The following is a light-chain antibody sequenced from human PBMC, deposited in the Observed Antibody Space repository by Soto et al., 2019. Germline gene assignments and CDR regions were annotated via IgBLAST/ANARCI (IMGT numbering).Light chain of an antibody. CDR1: QSVSSH. V-gene: IGKV3-20*01. Sequence: IVLTQSPGTLSLSPGERATLSCRASQSVSSHLVWYQQKPGQAPRLLIFGASSRATGIPDRFSGSGSGTDFTLTIRRLEPEDFAVYYCPQHGGSPTFGQGPKVEIK. CDR3: PQHGGSPT. CDR2: GAS. J-gene: IGKJ1*01.